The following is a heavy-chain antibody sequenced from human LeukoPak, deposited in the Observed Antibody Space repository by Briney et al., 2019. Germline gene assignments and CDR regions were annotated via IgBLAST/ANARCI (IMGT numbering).Heavy chain of an antibody. V-gene: IGHV3-15*01. J-gene: IGHJ4*02. CDR2: IKSKTAGGTT. CDR3: TSDYDSWSGYSDY. D-gene: IGHD3-3*01. CDR1: GFTFSNAW. Sequence: GGSLRLSCAASGFTFSNAWMSWVRQAPGKGLEWVGRIKSKTAGGTTDYAAPVKGRFTISRDDSKNTLYLQMNSLKTEDTAVYYCTSDYDSWSGYSDYWGQGTLVTVSS.